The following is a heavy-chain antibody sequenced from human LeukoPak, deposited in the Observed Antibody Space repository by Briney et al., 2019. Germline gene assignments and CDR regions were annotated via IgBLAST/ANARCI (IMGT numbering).Heavy chain of an antibody. V-gene: IGHV1-2*02. Sequence: KPGASVKVSCKASGYTFTGYYMHWVRQAPGQGLGWMGWINPNSGGTNYAQKFQGRVTMTRDTSISTAYMELSRLRSDDTAVYYCARANRITMVRGTMSYWGQGTLVTVSS. D-gene: IGHD3-10*01. CDR1: GYTFTGYY. CDR3: ARANRITMVRGTMSY. CDR2: INPNSGGT. J-gene: IGHJ4*02.